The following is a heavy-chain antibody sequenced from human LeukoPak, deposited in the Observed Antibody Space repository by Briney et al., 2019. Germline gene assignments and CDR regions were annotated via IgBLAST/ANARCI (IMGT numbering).Heavy chain of an antibody. V-gene: IGHV1-2*02. Sequence: GASVKVSCKASGYTFTGYHMHWVRQAPGQGLEWMGWINPNSGGTNYAQKFQGRVTMTRDTSISTAYMELSRLRSDDTAVYYCARDITGTTASYDPWGQGTLVTVSS. J-gene: IGHJ5*02. CDR2: INPNSGGT. D-gene: IGHD1-7*01. CDR3: ARDITGTTASYDP. CDR1: GYTFTGYH.